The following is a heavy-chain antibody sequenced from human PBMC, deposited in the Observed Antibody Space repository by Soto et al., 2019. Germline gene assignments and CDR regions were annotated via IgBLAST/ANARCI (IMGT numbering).Heavy chain of an antibody. Sequence: SETLSLTCTVSGGSISSSSYYWGWIRQPPGKGLEWIGSFYYSGSTYYNPSLESRVTISVDTSKNQFSLTLSSVTAADTAIFFFARHGSTVDKEGAFDYWGQGSLVTVSS. CDR2: FYYSGST. CDR1: GGSISSSSYY. V-gene: IGHV4-39*01. D-gene: IGHD5-12*01. CDR3: ARHGSTVDKEGAFDY. J-gene: IGHJ4*02.